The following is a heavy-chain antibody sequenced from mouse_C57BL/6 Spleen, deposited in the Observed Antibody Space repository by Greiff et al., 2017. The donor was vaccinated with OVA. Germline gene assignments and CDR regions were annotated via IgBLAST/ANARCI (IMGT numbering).Heavy chain of an antibody. CDR1: GYTFTSYW. CDR2: IDPSDSET. D-gene: IGHD4-1*02. J-gene: IGHJ2*01. Sequence: VQLQQPGAELVRPGSSVKLSCKASGYTFTSYWMHWVKQRPIQGLEWIGNIDPSDSETPYTQKFKDKATLTVDKSSSTAYMQLSSLTSEDSAVYYCAINWDFDYWGQGTTLTVSS. V-gene: IGHV1-52*01. CDR3: AINWDFDY.